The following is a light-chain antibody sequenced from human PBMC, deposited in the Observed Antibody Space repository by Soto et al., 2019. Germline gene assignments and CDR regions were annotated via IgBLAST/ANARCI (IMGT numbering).Light chain of an antibody. CDR1: QGISSY. CDR3: LQLNSYPLT. Sequence: IQLTKSPSSLSASVGDRVTITCRASQGISSYLAWYQQKPGKAPKLLIYAASTLQSGVPSRFSGSGSGTDFTLTISSLQPEDFATYYCLQLNSYPLTFGGVTKVEIK. V-gene: IGKV1-9*01. J-gene: IGKJ4*01. CDR2: AAS.